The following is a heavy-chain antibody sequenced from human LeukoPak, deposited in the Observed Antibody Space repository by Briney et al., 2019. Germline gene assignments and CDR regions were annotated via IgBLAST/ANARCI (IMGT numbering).Heavy chain of an antibody. D-gene: IGHD2-2*01. CDR3: AKESDIVVVPAGNWFDP. V-gene: IGHV1-69*06. J-gene: IGHJ5*02. CDR1: GGTFSSYA. Sequence: SVKVSCKASGGTFSSYAISWVRQAPGQGLEWMGGIIPIFDTANYAQKFQGRVTITADKSTSTAYMELSSLRSGDTAVYYCAKESDIVVVPAGNWFDPWGQGTLVTVSS. CDR2: IIPIFDTA.